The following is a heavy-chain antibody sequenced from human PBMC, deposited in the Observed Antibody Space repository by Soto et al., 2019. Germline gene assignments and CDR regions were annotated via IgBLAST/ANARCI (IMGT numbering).Heavy chain of an antibody. CDR3: ARVHCSAGTCLDGLDF. CDR2: IYYRSKWYN. CDR1: GDSVSSNSAA. Sequence: SQTLSLTCAIPGDSVSSNSAAWNWIRQSPSRGLEWLGRIYYRSKWYNDYAASVESRMAINPDTSRNQFSLQLNYVTPEDTAVYYCARVHCSAGTCLDGLDFWGQGTTVTVSS. V-gene: IGHV6-1*01. D-gene: IGHD2-15*01. J-gene: IGHJ6*02.